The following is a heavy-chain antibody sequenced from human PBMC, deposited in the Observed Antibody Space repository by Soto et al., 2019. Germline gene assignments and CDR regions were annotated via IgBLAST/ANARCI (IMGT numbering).Heavy chain of an antibody. CDR1: GGSISSYY. CDR3: ARVVYCGGDCRYYYYYYGMDV. Sequence: QVQLQESGPGLVKPSETLSLTCTVSGGSISSYYWSWIRQPPGKGLEWIGYISYSGSTNYNPSLNTRVTISVDTSKNQFSLKLSSVTAADTAVYYCARVVYCGGDCRYYYYYYGMDVWGQGTTVTVSS. CDR2: ISYSGST. D-gene: IGHD2-21*02. V-gene: IGHV4-59*01. J-gene: IGHJ6*02.